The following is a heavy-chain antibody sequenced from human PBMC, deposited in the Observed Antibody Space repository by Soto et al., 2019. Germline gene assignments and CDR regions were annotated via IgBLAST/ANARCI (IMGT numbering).Heavy chain of an antibody. D-gene: IGHD4-17*01. CDR3: ARYSETMTTVALDP. CDR1: GGTFSSYT. J-gene: IGHJ5*02. Sequence: QVQLVQSGAEVKKPGSSVKVSCKASGGTFSSYTISWVRQAPGQGLEWMGRIIPILGIANYAQKFQGRVTITADKSTRTAYMELSSLRSEDTAVYYCARYSETMTTVALDPWGQGTLVTVSS. CDR2: IIPILGIA. V-gene: IGHV1-69*02.